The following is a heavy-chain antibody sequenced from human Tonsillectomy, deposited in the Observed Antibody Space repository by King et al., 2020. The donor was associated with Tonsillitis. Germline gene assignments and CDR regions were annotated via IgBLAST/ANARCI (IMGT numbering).Heavy chain of an antibody. Sequence: QLQESGPGLVKPSETLSLTCTVSGGSISSYYWSWIRQPAGKGLEWVGRIYTSGSTNYNPSLKSRVTMSVDTSKNQFSLKLSSVTAAETAVYYCAREGGTYYDFWSGKPNWFDPWGQGTLVTVSS. D-gene: IGHD3-3*01. CDR2: IYTSGST. J-gene: IGHJ5*02. CDR3: AREGGTYYDFWSGKPNWFDP. V-gene: IGHV4-4*07. CDR1: GGSISSYY.